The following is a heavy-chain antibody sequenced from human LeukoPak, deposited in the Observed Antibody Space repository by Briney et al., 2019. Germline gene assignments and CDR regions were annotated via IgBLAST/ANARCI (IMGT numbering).Heavy chain of an antibody. Sequence: PGGSLRLSCAASGFTFSSYGMNWVRQAPGKGLEWVSYISGSSSNIYYADSVKGRFTISRDSAKNSLYLQMNSLRAEDTAVYYCARGLSSSRGGYLDYWGQGTLVTVSS. J-gene: IGHJ4*02. V-gene: IGHV3-48*01. D-gene: IGHD6-13*01. CDR1: GFTFSSYG. CDR2: ISGSSSNI. CDR3: ARGLSSSRGGYLDY.